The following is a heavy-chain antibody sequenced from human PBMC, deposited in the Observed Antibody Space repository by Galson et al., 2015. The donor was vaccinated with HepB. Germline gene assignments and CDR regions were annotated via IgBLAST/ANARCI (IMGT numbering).Heavy chain of an antibody. D-gene: IGHD4-17*01. J-gene: IGHJ4*02. CDR2: ISSSSSYI. CDR3: AREPPLYYGDYHYFDY. V-gene: IGHV3-21*01. CDR1: GFTFSSYS. Sequence: SLRLSCAASGFTFSSYSMNWVRQAPGKGLEWVSSISSSSSYIYYADSVKGRFTISRDNAKNSLYLQMNSLRAEDTAVYYCAREPPLYYGDYHYFDYWGQGTLVTVSS.